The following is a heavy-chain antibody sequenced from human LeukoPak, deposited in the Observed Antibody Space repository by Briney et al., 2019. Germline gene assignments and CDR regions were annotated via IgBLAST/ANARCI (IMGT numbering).Heavy chain of an antibody. Sequence: PGGALRVSCAASGFTFSSDSMNWVRQAPGKGLEWVSSISSSSSYIYYADSVKGRFNISRDNAKHSLYLQMNSLRAEDTAVYYCARGGYYDSSGPLEGWGQGTLVTVSS. CDR1: GFTFSSDS. CDR2: ISSSSSYI. V-gene: IGHV3-21*01. CDR3: ARGGYYDSSGPLEG. J-gene: IGHJ4*02. D-gene: IGHD3-22*01.